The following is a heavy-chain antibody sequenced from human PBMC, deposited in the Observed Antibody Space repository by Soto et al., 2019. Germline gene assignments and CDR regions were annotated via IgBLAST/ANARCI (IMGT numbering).Heavy chain of an antibody. V-gene: IGHV1-69*06. Sequence: GASVKVSCKASGGTFSSYAISWVRQAPGQGLEWMGGIIPIFGTANYAQKFQGRVTITADKSTSTAYMELNSLRSEDTAVYYCARENLTLFGVVINPTYDYYGMDVWGQGTTVTVSS. CDR1: GGTFSSYA. D-gene: IGHD3-3*01. CDR2: IIPIFGTA. CDR3: ARENLTLFGVVINPTYDYYGMDV. J-gene: IGHJ6*02.